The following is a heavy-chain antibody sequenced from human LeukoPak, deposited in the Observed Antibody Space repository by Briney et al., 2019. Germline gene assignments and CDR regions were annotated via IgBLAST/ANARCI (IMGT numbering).Heavy chain of an antibody. J-gene: IGHJ4*02. D-gene: IGHD6-6*01. CDR2: IYYSGST. V-gene: IGHV4-59*08. CDR3: ARLRSSRAWFDY. Sequence: KPSETLSLTCTVSAGSGSISSYYWSWIRQPPGKGLEWIGYIYYSGSTNYNPSLKSRVTVSVDTSKNQFSLKLSSVTAADTALYYCARLRSSRAWFDYWGQGTLVTVSS. CDR1: AGSGSISSYY.